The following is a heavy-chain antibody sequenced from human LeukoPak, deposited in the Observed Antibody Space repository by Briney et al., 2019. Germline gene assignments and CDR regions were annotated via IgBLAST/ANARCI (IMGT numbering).Heavy chain of an antibody. CDR1: GYTFTDHY. CDR2: INPNSGGT. CDR3: ASIGGTSLEY. D-gene: IGHD4-23*01. J-gene: IGHJ4*02. V-gene: IGHV1-2*02. Sequence: GASVKVSCKASGYTFTDHYMHRVRQAPGQGLEWVGWINPNSGGTNYAQKFQGRVTMTRDTSINTAYMEVSRLRSDDTAVYYCASIGGTSLEYWGQGTLVTVSS.